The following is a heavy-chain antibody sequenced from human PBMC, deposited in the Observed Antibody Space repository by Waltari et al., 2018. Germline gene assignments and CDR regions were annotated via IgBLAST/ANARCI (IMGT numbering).Heavy chain of an antibody. CDR2: ISYDGSNK. CDR1: GFTFSSYA. CDR3: ARGAPSRSNHYERPPPRDYYDYYGMDV. D-gene: IGHD2-2*01. V-gene: IGHV3-30-3*01. J-gene: IGHJ6*02. Sequence: QVQLVESGGGVVQPGRSLRLSCAASGFTFSSYAMHWVRQAPGQGLAWVAVISYDGSNKYYADSVKGQFTITRANSKNALYLQMNSLRAENTAVYYCARGAPSRSNHYERPPPRDYYDYYGMDVWGQGTTVTVSS.